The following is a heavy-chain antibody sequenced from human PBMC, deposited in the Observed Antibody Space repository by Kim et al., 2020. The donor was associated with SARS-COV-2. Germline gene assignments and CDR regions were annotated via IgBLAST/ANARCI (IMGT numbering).Heavy chain of an antibody. V-gene: IGHV3-9*01. J-gene: IGHJ4*02. Sequence: GGSLRLSCAASGFTFGNYAMYWVRQGPGKGLEWVSGISRNSDSIVYVDSVKGRFTISRDNAKNSVSLEMNSLTTEDTALYYGASTLQWECGFDYWGQGIMVTVSS. D-gene: IGHD1-26*01. CDR3: ASTLQWECGFDY. CDR1: GFTFGNYA. CDR2: ISRNSDSI.